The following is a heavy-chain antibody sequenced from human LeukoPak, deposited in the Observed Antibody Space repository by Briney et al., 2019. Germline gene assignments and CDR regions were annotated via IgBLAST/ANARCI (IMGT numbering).Heavy chain of an antibody. D-gene: IGHD4-11*01. Sequence: SETLSLTCAVYGGSFSGYYWSWIRQPPGKGLEWIGEINHSGSTNYNPSLKSRVTISVDPSKNQFSLKLSSVTAADTAVYYCAREPTDKYYFDYWGQGTPVTVS. CDR2: INHSGST. J-gene: IGHJ4*02. CDR1: GGSFSGYY. V-gene: IGHV4-34*01. CDR3: AREPTDKYYFDY.